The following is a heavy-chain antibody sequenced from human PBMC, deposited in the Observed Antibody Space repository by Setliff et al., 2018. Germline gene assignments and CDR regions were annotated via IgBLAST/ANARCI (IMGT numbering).Heavy chain of an antibody. V-gene: IGHV5-51*01. CDR1: GYSFTSYW. Sequence: PGESLKISCKGSGYSFTSYWIVCVRQMPGKGLEWMGIIYPGDSDTRYSPSFQGQVTISADRSITTAYLQWSSLKASDTAIYYCARNRVALYDAFDIWGQGTMVTVSS. J-gene: IGHJ3*02. CDR3: ARNRVALYDAFDI. CDR2: IYPGDSDT. D-gene: IGHD5-12*01.